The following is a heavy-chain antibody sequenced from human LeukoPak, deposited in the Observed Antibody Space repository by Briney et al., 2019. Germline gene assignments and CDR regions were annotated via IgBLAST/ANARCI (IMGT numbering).Heavy chain of an antibody. CDR1: GFTFSSYW. CDR2: IKQDGSEK. D-gene: IGHD4-17*01. V-gene: IGHV3-7*03. J-gene: IGHJ2*01. CDR3: AKGAYGDWDWYFHL. Sequence: GGSLRLSCAASGFTFSSYWMSWVRQAPGKGLEWVANIKQDGSEKSYVDSVRGRFTISRDNSKNSLYLQMNSLRAEDTALYYCAKGAYGDWDWYFHLWGRGTLVTVSS.